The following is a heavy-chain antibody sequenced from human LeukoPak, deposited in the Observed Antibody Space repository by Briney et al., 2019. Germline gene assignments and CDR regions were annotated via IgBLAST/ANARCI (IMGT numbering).Heavy chain of an antibody. V-gene: IGHV3-30-3*01. D-gene: IGHD3-3*01. CDR1: GFTFSSYA. J-gene: IGHJ3*02. CDR2: ISYDGSNK. CDR3: ACGVVPVNRDAFDT. Sequence: GRSLRLSCAASGFTFSSYALHWVRQAPGKGLEWVAVISYDGSNKYYADSVKGRFTISRDNSKNTLYLQMNSLRAEDTAVYYCACGVVPVNRDAFDTWGQGTMVTVSS.